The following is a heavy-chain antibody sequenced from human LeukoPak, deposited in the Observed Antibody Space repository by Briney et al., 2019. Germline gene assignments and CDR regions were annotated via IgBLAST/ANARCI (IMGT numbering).Heavy chain of an antibody. Sequence: GGSLRLSCAASGFTFSSYGMHWVRQAPGKGLEWVAVISYDGTNKYYADSVKGRFTISRDNSKNTLYLQMNSLRAEDTAVYYCVKVAWTVAGPYWGQGTLDTVSS. CDR3: VKVAWTVAGPY. CDR1: GFTFSSYG. D-gene: IGHD6-19*01. V-gene: IGHV3-30*18. J-gene: IGHJ4*02. CDR2: ISYDGTNK.